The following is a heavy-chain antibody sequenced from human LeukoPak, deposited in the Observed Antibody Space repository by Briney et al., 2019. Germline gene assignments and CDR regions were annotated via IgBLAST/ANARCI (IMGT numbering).Heavy chain of an antibody. D-gene: IGHD6-19*01. CDR2: IYSGGST. J-gene: IGHJ4*02. Sequence: GGSLRLSCAASGFTVSSNYMSWVRQAPGKGLEWVSVIYSGGSTYYADSVKGRFTISRDNSKNTLYLQMNCLRAEDTAVYYCARPPQGYSSGWYYFDYWGQGTLVTVSS. CDR1: GFTVSSNY. CDR3: ARPPQGYSSGWYYFDY. V-gene: IGHV3-53*01.